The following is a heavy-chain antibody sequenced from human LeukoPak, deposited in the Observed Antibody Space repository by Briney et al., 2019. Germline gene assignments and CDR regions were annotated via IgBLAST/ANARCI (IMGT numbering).Heavy chain of an antibody. CDR2: IIPIFGTA. J-gene: IGHJ3*02. Sequence: GASVKVSCKASGGTFSSYAISWVRQAPGQGLEWMGGIIPIFGTANYAQKFQGRVTITTDESTSTAYMELSSLRSEDTAVYYCASAALVTTDAFDIWGQGTMVTVSS. CDR3: ASAALVTTDAFDI. D-gene: IGHD4-11*01. V-gene: IGHV1-69*05. CDR1: GGTFSSYA.